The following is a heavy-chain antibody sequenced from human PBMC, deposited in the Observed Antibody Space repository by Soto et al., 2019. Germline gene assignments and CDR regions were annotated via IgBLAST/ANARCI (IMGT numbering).Heavy chain of an antibody. CDR1: GFTFNDYT. V-gene: IGHV3-49*04. CDR3: TAGKLYPSLDFDY. J-gene: IGHJ4*02. D-gene: IGHD2-8*01. CDR2: IRTKAYGGTT. Sequence: GGSLRLSCTASGFTFNDYTLSWVRQAPGKGLEWVGFIRTKAYGGTTEYAASVKGRFTISRDDSKSIAYLQMNSLKTEDTAVYYCTAGKLYPSLDFDYWGQGTLVTVSS.